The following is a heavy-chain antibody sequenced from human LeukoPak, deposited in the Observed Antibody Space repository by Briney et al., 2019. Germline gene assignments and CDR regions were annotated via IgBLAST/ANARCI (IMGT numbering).Heavy chain of an antibody. CDR2: MSGSDTGS. CDR3: VRDKTGGLYATFDY. Sequence: GGSLRLSCAVSKFTFSSYSINWVRQAPGKGLEWVSAMSGSDTGSWYADSVKGRFTISRDTSKTTLYLQMNNLRPEDTAVYYCVRDKTGGLYATFDYWGQGTLVAVSS. CDR1: KFTFSSYS. J-gene: IGHJ4*02. V-gene: IGHV3-23*01. D-gene: IGHD1-26*01.